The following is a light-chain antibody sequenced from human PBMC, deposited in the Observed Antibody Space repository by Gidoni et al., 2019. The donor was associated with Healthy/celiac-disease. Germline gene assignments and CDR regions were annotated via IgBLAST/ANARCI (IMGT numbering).Light chain of an antibody. CDR3: QQYNSYPPF. CDR1: QSISSW. CDR2: DAS. Sequence: DIQMTQSPSTLSASVGDRVTITCRASQSISSWLAWYQQKPGKAPKLLIYDASSLESGVPSRFSGSGSGTEFTLTISSLQPDDFATYYCQQYNSYPPFVGQGTKLEIK. J-gene: IGKJ2*01. V-gene: IGKV1-5*01.